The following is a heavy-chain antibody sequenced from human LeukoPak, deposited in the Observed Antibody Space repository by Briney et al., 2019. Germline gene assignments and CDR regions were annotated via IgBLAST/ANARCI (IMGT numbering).Heavy chain of an antibody. CDR1: GYTFTGYY. J-gene: IGHJ5*02. V-gene: IGHV1-2*04. D-gene: IGHD3-10*01. CDR2: INPNSGGT. CDR3: ARGLNYYGSGSYRDWFDP. Sequence: ASVKVSCKASGYTFTGYYMHWVRQATGQELEWMGWINPNSGGTNYAQKFQGWVTMTRDTSISTAYMELSRLRSDDTAVYYCARGLNYYGSGSYRDWFDPWGQGTLVTVSS.